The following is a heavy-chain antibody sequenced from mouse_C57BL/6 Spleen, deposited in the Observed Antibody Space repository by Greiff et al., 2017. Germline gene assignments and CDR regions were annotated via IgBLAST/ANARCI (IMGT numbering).Heavy chain of an antibody. CDR1: GFTFSDYG. CDR2: ISSGSSTI. CDR3: ARDGGFAY. J-gene: IGHJ3*01. D-gene: IGHD1-2*01. V-gene: IGHV5-17*01. Sequence: EVQGVESGGGLVEPGGSLKLSCAASGFTFSDYGMHWVRQAPEKGLEWVAYISSGSSTIYYADTVKGRFTISRDNAKNTLFLQMTSLRSEDTAMYYCARDGGFAYWGQGTLVTVSA.